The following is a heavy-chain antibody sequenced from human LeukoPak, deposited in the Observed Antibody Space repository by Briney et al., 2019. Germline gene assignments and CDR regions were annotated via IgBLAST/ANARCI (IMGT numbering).Heavy chain of an antibody. V-gene: IGHV3-48*02. CDR1: GFIFSDYS. Sequence: GGSLRLSCAASGFIFSDYSMNWVRQAPGKGLEWVSYIDGKTHNIGYRDSVKGRFNMSRDNAKSSLSLQMNSLRDEDTAVYFCARERDYAFDIWREGTMVTVS. CDR2: IDGKTHNI. J-gene: IGHJ3*02. D-gene: IGHD5-24*01. CDR3: ARERDYAFDI.